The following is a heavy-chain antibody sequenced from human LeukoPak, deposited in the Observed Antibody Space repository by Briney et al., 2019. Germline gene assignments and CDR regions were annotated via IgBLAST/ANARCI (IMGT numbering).Heavy chain of an antibody. V-gene: IGHV4-4*02. CDR1: GGSISSSNW. CDR2: IYHSGST. Sequence: SETLSLTCAVSGGSISSSNWWSWVRQPPGKGLEWIGEIYHSGSTNYNPSLKSRVTIPVDKSKNQFSLKLSSVTAADTAVYYCARGTVTTAGTRGWFDPWGQGTLVTVSS. J-gene: IGHJ5*02. D-gene: IGHD4-17*01. CDR3: ARGTVTTAGTRGWFDP.